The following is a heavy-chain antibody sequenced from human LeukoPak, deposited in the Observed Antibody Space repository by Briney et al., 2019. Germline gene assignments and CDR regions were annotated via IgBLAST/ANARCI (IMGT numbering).Heavy chain of an antibody. CDR1: GFTFSSYA. V-gene: IGHV3-23*01. CDR3: ARDDYGDYGLLDY. CDR2: ISGSGGST. Sequence: PGGSLRLSCAASGFTFSSYAMSWVRQAPGKGLEWVSAISGSGGSTYYADSVKGRFNISRDNSKNTLYLQMNSLRAEDTAVYYCARDDYGDYGLLDYWGQGTLVTVSS. D-gene: IGHD4-17*01. J-gene: IGHJ4*02.